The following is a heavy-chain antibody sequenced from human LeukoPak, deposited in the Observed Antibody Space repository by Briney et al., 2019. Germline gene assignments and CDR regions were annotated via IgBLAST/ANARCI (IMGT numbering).Heavy chain of an antibody. J-gene: IGHJ4*02. CDR1: GYTFTGYY. Sequence: GASVRVSCKASGYTFTGYYMHWVRQAPGQGLEWMGWINPNSGGTNYAQKFQGRVTMTRDTSISTAYMELSRLRSDDTAVYYCARVSQDYSNYVYGYWGQGTLVTVSS. CDR3: ARVSQDYSNYVYGY. D-gene: IGHD4-11*01. CDR2: INPNSGGT. V-gene: IGHV1-2*02.